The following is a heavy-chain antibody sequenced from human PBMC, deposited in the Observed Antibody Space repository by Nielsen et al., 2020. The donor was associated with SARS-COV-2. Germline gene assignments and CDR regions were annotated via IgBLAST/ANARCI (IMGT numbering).Heavy chain of an antibody. D-gene: IGHD7-27*01. CDR2: VSRDGSDT. Sequence: GGSLRLSCAASGFTFANYGIHWVRQVAGRGLEWVAIVSRDGSDTFYVDSVKGRFTISRDNSKNTLYLQMNSLRAEDTALYYCARGNGWGSYFDYWGQGTLVTVSS. J-gene: IGHJ4*02. CDR3: ARGNGWGSYFDY. V-gene: IGHV3-30*03. CDR1: GFTFANYG.